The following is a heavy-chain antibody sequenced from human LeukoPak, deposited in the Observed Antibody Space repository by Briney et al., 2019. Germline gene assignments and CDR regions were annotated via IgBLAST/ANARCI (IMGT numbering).Heavy chain of an antibody. Sequence: SHTLSLTCAISVDSVSSNSYTWNWIRQPPSRGLEWLGWTYYSSKWYNDYAVSIKSRITINPVTSKSQFSPPLNSVTHEGTAVYYCAGRIAATFVMDVGGQGTTVTASS. CDR3: AGRIAATFVMDV. D-gene: IGHD6-13*01. CDR2: TYYSSKWYN. J-gene: IGHJ6*02. V-gene: IGHV6-1*01. CDR1: VDSVSSNSYT.